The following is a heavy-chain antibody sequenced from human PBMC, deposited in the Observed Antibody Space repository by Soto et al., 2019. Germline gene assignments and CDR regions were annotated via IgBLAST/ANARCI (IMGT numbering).Heavy chain of an antibody. D-gene: IGHD3-3*01. J-gene: IGHJ6*02. CDR3: ARHHGGQGSYFGMDV. Sequence: GESLKISCKGSGYSFTSYWINWVRQMPGKGLEWMGIIYPGDSDTRYSPSSQGQVTISADKSINTAYLQWRSLKASDTAVYYCARHHGGQGSYFGMDVWGQGTTVT. V-gene: IGHV5-51*01. CDR1: GYSFTSYW. CDR2: IYPGDSDT.